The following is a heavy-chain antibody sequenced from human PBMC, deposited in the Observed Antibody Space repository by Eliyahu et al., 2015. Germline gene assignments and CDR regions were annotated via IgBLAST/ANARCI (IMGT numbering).Heavy chain of an antibody. Sequence: EVQLVESGGGLVKPGGSLRLXCAASGXPVSXAXXXWVRQAPGKGLEWVGRIKSKTDGGTTDYAAPVKGRFTISRDDSKXTLYLQMNSLKTEDTAVYYCTSAPLFDYWGQGTLVTVSS. CDR3: TSAPLFDY. CDR1: GXPVSXAX. J-gene: IGHJ4*02. V-gene: IGHV3-15*01. CDR2: IKSKTDGGTT.